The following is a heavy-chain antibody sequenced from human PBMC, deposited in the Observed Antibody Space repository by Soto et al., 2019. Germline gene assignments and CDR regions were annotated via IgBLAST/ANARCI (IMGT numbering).Heavy chain of an antibody. CDR1: GFTFRSYV. Sequence: QVQLVESGGGVVQPGTSLRLSCVGSGFTFRSYVIHWVRQAPGKGLEWVALTAYDGSNNFYGDSVKGRFTISRHNSRNTVELQMDRLTFEDTALYYGARWGTTGGLDVWGQGTLVSVSS. J-gene: IGHJ4*02. D-gene: IGHD3-16*01. CDR3: ARWGTTGGLDV. V-gene: IGHV3-33*05. CDR2: TAYDGSNN.